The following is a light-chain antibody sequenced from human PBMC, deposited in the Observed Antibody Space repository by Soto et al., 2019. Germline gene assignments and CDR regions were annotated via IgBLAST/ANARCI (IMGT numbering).Light chain of an antibody. Sequence: DIVLTQSQGTLSLSPGERATLSCRASQRVSSRYLAWYQQKPCQAPRLLIYGASSIATGIPDRFSGSGSGPAFTLTLSRREPDDVAVDYCQQYGSSPRTFGPGTKLEIK. CDR3: QQYGSSPRT. V-gene: IGKV3-20*01. CDR2: GAS. J-gene: IGKJ2*01. CDR1: QRVSSRY.